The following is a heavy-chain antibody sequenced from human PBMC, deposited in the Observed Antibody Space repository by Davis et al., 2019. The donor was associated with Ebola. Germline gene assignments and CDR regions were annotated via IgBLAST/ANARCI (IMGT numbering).Heavy chain of an antibody. Sequence: SVKVSCKASGGTFSSYAISWVRQAPGQGLEWMGGIIPIFGTANYAQKFQGRVTITADESTSTAYMELSSLRSEDTAVYYCARHRRFTDIVVVPAALNYGMDVWGQGTTVTVSS. J-gene: IGHJ6*02. CDR1: GGTFSSYA. CDR2: IIPIFGTA. V-gene: IGHV1-69*13. CDR3: ARHRRFTDIVVVPAALNYGMDV. D-gene: IGHD2-2*01.